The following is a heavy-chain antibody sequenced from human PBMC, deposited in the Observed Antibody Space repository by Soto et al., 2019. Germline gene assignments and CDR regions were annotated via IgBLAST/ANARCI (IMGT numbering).Heavy chain of an antibody. CDR2: IYHSGST. CDR1: GGSISSGGYS. J-gene: IGHJ5*02. V-gene: IGHV4-30-2*01. Sequence: SETLSLTCNVSGGSISSGGYSWSWIRQPPGKGLEWIGYIYHSGSTYYNPSLKSRVTISVDRSKNQFSLKLSSVTAADTAVYYCVRVPGPWGQGTLVTVSS. CDR3: VRVPGP.